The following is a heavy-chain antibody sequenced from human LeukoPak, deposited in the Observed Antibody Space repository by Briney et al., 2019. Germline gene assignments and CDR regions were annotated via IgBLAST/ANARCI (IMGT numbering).Heavy chain of an antibody. CDR3: ARASPSGYDY. Sequence: PGGSLRLSCAASGFTFDDYGMSWVRQAPGKGLEWVSGINWNGGSTGYADSVKGRFTISRDNAKNSLYLQMNSLRDEDAAVYYCARASPSGYDYWGQGTLVTVSS. J-gene: IGHJ4*02. V-gene: IGHV3-20*04. CDR1: GFTFDDYG. CDR2: INWNGGST. D-gene: IGHD3-22*01.